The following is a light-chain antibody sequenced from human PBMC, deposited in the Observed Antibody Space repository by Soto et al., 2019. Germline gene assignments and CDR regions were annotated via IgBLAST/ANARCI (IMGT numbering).Light chain of an antibody. V-gene: IGLV2-11*01. Sequence: QSALTQPRSVSGSPGQSVTISCTGTSSDVGGYNYVSWYQQHPDKAPKLIIFDVSKRPSGVPDRLSGSKSGNTASLTISGLQAEDEADYHCCSYAGIYHIFGTGTKVTVL. CDR2: DVS. CDR3: CSYAGIYHI. CDR1: SSDVGGYNY. J-gene: IGLJ1*01.